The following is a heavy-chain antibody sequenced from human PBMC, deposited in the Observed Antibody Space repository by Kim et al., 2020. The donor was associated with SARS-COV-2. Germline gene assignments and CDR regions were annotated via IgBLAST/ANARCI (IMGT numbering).Heavy chain of an antibody. CDR2: INAGNGRT. V-gene: IGHV1-3*01. J-gene: IGHJ1*01. Sequence: ASVKVSCKASGYTFTGYTIHWVRQAPGQRLEWMGWINAGNGRTNFSPRFQGRVTITRDTSASTAYMELSGLRSEDTAVYYCARAGSGAYANFQYWGQGTLVTVSS. CDR3: ARAGSGAYANFQY. CDR1: GYTFTGYT. D-gene: IGHD1-26*01.